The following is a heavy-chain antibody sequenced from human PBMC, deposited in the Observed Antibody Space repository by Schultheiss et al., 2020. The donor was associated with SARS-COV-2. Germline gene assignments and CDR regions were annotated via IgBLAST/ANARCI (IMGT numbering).Heavy chain of an antibody. CDR1: GFTFSSYA. CDR3: ARHGGGYEYYYGMDV. CDR2: IYYSGST. D-gene: IGHD5-12*01. Sequence: ESLKIPCAASGFTFSSYAMSWIRQPPGKGLEWIGYIYYSGSTNYNPSLKSRVTISVDTSKNQFSLKLSSVTAADTAVYYCARHGGGYEYYYGMDVWGQGTTVTVSS. J-gene: IGHJ6*02. V-gene: IGHV4-59*08.